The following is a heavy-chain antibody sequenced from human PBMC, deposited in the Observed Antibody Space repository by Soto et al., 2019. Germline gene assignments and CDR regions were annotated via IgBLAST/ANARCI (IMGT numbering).Heavy chain of an antibody. CDR2: IIPIFGTA. J-gene: IGHJ5*02. V-gene: IGHV1-69*01. CDR3: ARRYYDSSGYFGYSSFDP. CDR1: GGTFSSYA. D-gene: IGHD3-22*01. Sequence: QVQLVQSGAEVKKPGSSVKVSCKASGGTFSSYAISWVRQAPGHGLEWMGGIIPIFGTANYAQKFQGRVTITAAETTSTAYMELSSLRSEDTAVYYCARRYYDSSGYFGYSSFDPWGQGTLVTVSS.